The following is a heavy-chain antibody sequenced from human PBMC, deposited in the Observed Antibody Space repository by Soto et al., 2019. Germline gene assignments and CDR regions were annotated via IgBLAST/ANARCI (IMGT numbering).Heavy chain of an antibody. CDR3: ARDPRITIFGGSLYYFDY. V-gene: IGHV1-46*03. CDR2: INPSGGST. CDR1: GYTFTSYY. Sequence: ASVKVSCKASGYTFTSYYMHWVRQAPGQGREWMGIINPSGGSTSYAQKFQGRVTMTRDTSTSTVYMELSSLRSEDTAVYYCARDPRITIFGGSLYYFDYWGQGTLVTVSS. J-gene: IGHJ4*02. D-gene: IGHD3-3*01.